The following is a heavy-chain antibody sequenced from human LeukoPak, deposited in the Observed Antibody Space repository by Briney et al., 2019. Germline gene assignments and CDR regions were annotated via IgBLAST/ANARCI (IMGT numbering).Heavy chain of an antibody. D-gene: IGHD2-15*01. V-gene: IGHV3-23*01. CDR1: GFTFSSYA. Sequence: GGSLRLSCAASGFTFSSYAMSWVRQAPGKGPEWVSAISHSGGTTYYADSVKGRFTITRDNSKNTLYLQMNSLRAEDTAVYYCAKANVKYCSGGSCFDAFDIWGQGTMVTVSP. J-gene: IGHJ3*02. CDR2: ISHSGGTT. CDR3: AKANVKYCSGGSCFDAFDI.